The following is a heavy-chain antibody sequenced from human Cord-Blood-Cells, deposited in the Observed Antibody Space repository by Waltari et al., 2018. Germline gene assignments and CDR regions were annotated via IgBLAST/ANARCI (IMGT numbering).Heavy chain of an antibody. D-gene: IGHD4-4*01. CDR1: GYSISSGYY. J-gene: IGHJ4*02. CDR2: IYHSGCT. V-gene: IGHV4-38-2*01. Sequence: VQLQESGPGLVKPSETLSLTCAVSGYSISSGYYWGWIRQPPGEGLEWIASIYHSGCTYKNLSLKSGDTISVDTSKNQFTLKLSSVTADDTAVYYCARGHAYSNYWYWGQGTLVTVSS. CDR3: ARGHAYSNYWY.